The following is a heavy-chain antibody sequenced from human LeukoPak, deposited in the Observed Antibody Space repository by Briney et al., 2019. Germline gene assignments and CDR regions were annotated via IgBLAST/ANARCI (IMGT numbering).Heavy chain of an antibody. Sequence: GGSLRLSCAASGFTFSSYGMHWVRQAPGKGLEWVAFIPYDGSDKFYADSVKGRFTISRDNSKNTLYLQMNSLRAEDTAVCYCAAMTSVTTGDYWGQGTLVTVSS. CDR2: IPYDGSDK. V-gene: IGHV3-30*02. J-gene: IGHJ4*02. CDR3: AAMTSVTTGDY. CDR1: GFTFSSYG. D-gene: IGHD4-11*01.